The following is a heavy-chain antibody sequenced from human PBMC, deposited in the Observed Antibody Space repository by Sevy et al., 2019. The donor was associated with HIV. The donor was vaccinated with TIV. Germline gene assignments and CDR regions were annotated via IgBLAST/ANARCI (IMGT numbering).Heavy chain of an antibody. J-gene: IGHJ6*03. CDR1: GFTVSSNY. CDR3: ARVRVGAYYYYYYMDV. V-gene: IGHV3-53*01. Sequence: GGSLRLSCAASGFTVSSNYMSWVRQAPGKGLEWVSVIYSGGSTYYADSVKGRFTISRDNSKNTQYLQMNSLRAEDTAVYYCARVRVGAYYYYYYMDVWGKGTTVTVSS. D-gene: IGHD2-8*02. CDR2: IYSGGST.